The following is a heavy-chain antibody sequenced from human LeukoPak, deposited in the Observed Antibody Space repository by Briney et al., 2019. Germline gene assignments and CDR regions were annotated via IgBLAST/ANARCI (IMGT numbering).Heavy chain of an antibody. V-gene: IGHV3-48*01. CDR3: AKVRDVYYYYTMDV. CDR1: GFTFSSYS. J-gene: IGHJ6*02. D-gene: IGHD5-24*01. CDR2: ISSSSSTI. Sequence: GGSLRLSCAASGFTFSSYSMNWVRQAPGKGLEWVSYISSSSSTIYYADSVKGRFTISRDNAKNSLYLQMNSLRAEDTAVYYCAKVRDVYYYYTMDVWGQGTTVTVSS.